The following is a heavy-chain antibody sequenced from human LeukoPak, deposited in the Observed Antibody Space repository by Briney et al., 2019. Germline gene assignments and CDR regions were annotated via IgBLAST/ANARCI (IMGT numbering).Heavy chain of an antibody. CDR2: ISYDGSNK. CDR3: AAGYSSSWYDY. J-gene: IGHJ4*01. D-gene: IGHD6-13*01. CDR1: GFTFSSYG. Sequence: GGSLRLSCAASGFTFSSYGMHWVRQAPGKGLEWVGVISYDGSNKYYADSVKGRFTISRDNSKNTLYLQMNSLRAEDTAVYYCAAGYSSSWYDYWGHGTLVTVSS. V-gene: IGHV3-30*03.